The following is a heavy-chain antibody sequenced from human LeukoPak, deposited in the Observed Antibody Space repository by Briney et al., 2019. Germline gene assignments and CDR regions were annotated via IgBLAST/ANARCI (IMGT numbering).Heavy chain of an antibody. CDR3: ERQYDFWSGYYNA. CDR2: IYPGDSDT. CDR1: GYSFTSYW. V-gene: IGHV5-51*01. J-gene: IGHJ4*02. D-gene: IGHD3-3*01. Sequence: GESLKISCKGSGYSFTSYWIGWVRQMPGKGLEWMGIIYPGDSDTRYSPSFQGQVTISADKSISTAYLQWSSLKASDTAMYDCERQYDFWSGYYNAWGQGTLVTVSS.